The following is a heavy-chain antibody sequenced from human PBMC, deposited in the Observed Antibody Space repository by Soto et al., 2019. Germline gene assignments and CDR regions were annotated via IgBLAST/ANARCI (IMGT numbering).Heavy chain of an antibody. CDR1: GGSISSYY. V-gene: IGHV4-59*01. Sequence: SETLSLTCTVSGGSISSYYWSWIRQPPGKGLEWIGYIYYSGSTNYNPSLKSRVTISVDTSKNQFSLKLSSVTAADTAVYYCAGNHYAGYFDYWGQGTLVTVSS. D-gene: IGHD4-17*01. J-gene: IGHJ4*02. CDR3: AGNHYAGYFDY. CDR2: IYYSGST.